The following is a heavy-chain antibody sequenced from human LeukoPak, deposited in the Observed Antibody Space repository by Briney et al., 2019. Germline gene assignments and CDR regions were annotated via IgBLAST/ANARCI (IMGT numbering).Heavy chain of an antibody. Sequence: GASVKVSCKVSGYTLTELSMHWVRQAPGKGLEWMGGFDPEDGETIYAQKFQGRVTMTEDTSTDTAYMELSSLRSEDTAVYYCARPLEGLAVTPPNYDAFDIWGQGTMVTVSP. CDR2: FDPEDGET. CDR3: ARPLEGLAVTPPNYDAFDI. CDR1: GYTLTELS. D-gene: IGHD6-19*01. J-gene: IGHJ3*02. V-gene: IGHV1-24*01.